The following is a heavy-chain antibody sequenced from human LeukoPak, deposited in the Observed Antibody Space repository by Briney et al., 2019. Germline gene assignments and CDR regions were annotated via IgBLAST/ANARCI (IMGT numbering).Heavy chain of an antibody. V-gene: IGHV3-30-3*01. J-gene: IGHJ4*02. CDR1: GFTFSTYA. Sequence: GGSLRLSCAASGFTFSTYAMNWVRQAPGKGLEWVAVISYDGSNKYYADSVKGRFTISRDNSKNTLYLQMNSLRAEDTAVYYCARDADDFPFDYWGQGTLVTVSS. CDR3: ARDADDFPFDY. D-gene: IGHD3-3*01. CDR2: ISYDGSNK.